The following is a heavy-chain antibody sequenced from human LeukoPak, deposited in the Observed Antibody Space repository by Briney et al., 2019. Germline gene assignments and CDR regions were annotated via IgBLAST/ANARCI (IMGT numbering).Heavy chain of an antibody. CDR3: ARIGDVDTAMVNDY. Sequence: ASVKVSCKASGYTFTGYYMHWVRQAPGQGLEWMGWINPSSGGTNYAQKFQGRVTMTRDTSISTAYMELSRLRSDDTAVYYCARIGDVDTAMVNDYWGQGTLVTVSS. CDR1: GYTFTGYY. J-gene: IGHJ4*02. V-gene: IGHV1-2*02. CDR2: INPSSGGT. D-gene: IGHD5-18*01.